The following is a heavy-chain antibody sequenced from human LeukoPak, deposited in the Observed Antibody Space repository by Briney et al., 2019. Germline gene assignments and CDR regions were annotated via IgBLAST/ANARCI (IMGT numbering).Heavy chain of an antibody. D-gene: IGHD1-20*01. CDR1: GYSIRSGYY. Sequence: SETLSLTCTVSGYSIRSGYYWGWIRQPPGKGLEWIGSMYHSGSTYYNPSLRSRVTMSVDTSKSQFSLKLSSVTAADTAVYYCTRRIAGTTSDSFDFWGQGTLVTVSS. CDR2: MYHSGST. J-gene: IGHJ4*02. CDR3: TRRIAGTTSDSFDF. V-gene: IGHV4-38-2*02.